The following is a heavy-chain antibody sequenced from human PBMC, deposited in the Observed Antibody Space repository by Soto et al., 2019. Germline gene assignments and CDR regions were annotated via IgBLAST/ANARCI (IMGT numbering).Heavy chain of an antibody. CDR1: GDSVSSDRAA. J-gene: IGHJ6*02. D-gene: IGHD6-19*01. CDR2: AYYRSKWYI. Sequence: SQTLSLTCAISGDSVSSDRAAWNWIRQSPSRGLEWLGRAYYRSKWYIEYAPSVNSRITINPDTSKNQLSLQLISVNPDDTAVYYCVRSRVFIAVTSVTNYYYYYGMDVWGQGTTVTVSS. V-gene: IGHV6-1*01. CDR3: VRSRVFIAVTSVTNYYYYYGMDV.